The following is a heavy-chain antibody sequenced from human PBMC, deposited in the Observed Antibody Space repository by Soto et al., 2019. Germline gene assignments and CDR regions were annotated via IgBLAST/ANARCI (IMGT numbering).Heavy chain of an antibody. CDR2: ISSSSSYI. Sequence: PGESLKISCAASGFTFSSYSMNWVRQAPGKGLEWVSSISSSSSYIYYADSVKGRFTISRDNAKNSLYLQMNSLRAEDTAVYYCARTRSGYYSDYFDYWGQGTLVTVSS. J-gene: IGHJ4*02. D-gene: IGHD3-22*01. CDR1: GFTFSSYS. V-gene: IGHV3-21*01. CDR3: ARTRSGYYSDYFDY.